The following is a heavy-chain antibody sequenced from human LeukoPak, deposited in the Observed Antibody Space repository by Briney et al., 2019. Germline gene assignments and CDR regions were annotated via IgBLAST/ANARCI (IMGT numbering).Heavy chain of an antibody. V-gene: IGHV3-48*02. Sequence: PGGSLRLSCAASGFTFSFYTMNWVRQAPGKGLEWVSYISSSDSTIYYADSVKGRFTISRDNAKNSLYLQMSSLRDEDTAVYYCARDFTLDPWGQGTLVTVSS. CDR3: ARDFTLDP. CDR2: ISSSDSTI. J-gene: IGHJ5*02. CDR1: GFTFSFYT.